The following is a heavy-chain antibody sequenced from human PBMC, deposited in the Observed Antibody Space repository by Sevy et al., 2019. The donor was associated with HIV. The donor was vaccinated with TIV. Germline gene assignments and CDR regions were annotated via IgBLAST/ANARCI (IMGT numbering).Heavy chain of an antibody. Sequence: ASVKVSCKASGYTFTSYYMHWVRQAPGQGLEWMGIINPSGGSTSYAQKFQGRVTMTRDTSTSTVYMELSSLRSEDTAVYYCARPGIAAADTPDAFDIWGQGTMVTVSS. CDR3: ARPGIAAADTPDAFDI. CDR2: INPSGGST. CDR1: GYTFTSYY. V-gene: IGHV1-46*01. J-gene: IGHJ3*02. D-gene: IGHD6-13*01.